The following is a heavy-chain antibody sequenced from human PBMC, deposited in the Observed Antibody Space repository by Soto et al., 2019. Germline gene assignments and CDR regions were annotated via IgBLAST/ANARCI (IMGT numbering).Heavy chain of an antibody. CDR2: IYYSGST. Sequence: SETLSLTCTVSGGSISSYYWSWIRQPPGKGLEWIGYIYYSGSTNYNPSLKSRVTISVDTSKNQFSLKLSSVTAADTAVYYCARSGYCSCSSCYMPFDYWGQGTLVTVSS. J-gene: IGHJ4*02. D-gene: IGHD2-15*01. CDR3: ARSGYCSCSSCYMPFDY. V-gene: IGHV4-59*01. CDR1: GGSISSYY.